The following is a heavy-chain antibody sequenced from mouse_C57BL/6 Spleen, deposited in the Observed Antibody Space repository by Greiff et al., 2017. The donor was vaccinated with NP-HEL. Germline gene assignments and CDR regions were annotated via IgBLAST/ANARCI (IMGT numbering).Heavy chain of an antibody. CDR1: GYAFSSYW. Sequence: VKLQESGAELVKPGASVKISCKASGYAFSSYWMNWVKQRPGKGLEWIGQIYPGDGDTNYNGKFKGKATLTADKSSSTAYMQLSSLTSEDSAVYFCARGGLGRGYFDYWGQGTTLTVSS. D-gene: IGHD4-1*01. CDR2: IYPGDGDT. J-gene: IGHJ2*01. CDR3: ARGGLGRGYFDY. V-gene: IGHV1-80*01.